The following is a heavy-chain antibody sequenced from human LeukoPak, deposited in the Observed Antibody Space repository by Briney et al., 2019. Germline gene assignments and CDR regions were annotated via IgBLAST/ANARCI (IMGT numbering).Heavy chain of an antibody. J-gene: IGHJ3*02. D-gene: IGHD3-10*01. CDR3: ARDQIPYGSGFDAFDI. V-gene: IGHV3-7*01. CDR1: GFTFSSYW. Sequence: GGSLRLSCAASGFTFSSYWMSWVRQAPGKGLEWVANMNQDGSEKYYVDSVKGRFTISRDNAKNSLYLQMNNLRAEDTAVYYCARDQIPYGSGFDAFDIWGQGTMVTVSS. CDR2: MNQDGSEK.